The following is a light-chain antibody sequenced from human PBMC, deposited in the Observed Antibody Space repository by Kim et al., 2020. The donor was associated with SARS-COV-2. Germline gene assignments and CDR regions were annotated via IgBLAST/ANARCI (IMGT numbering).Light chain of an antibody. J-gene: IGKJ4*01. CDR2: DAS. CDR1: QSASSY. Sequence: EIVLTQSPATLSLSPGERATLSCRASQSASSYLAWYQQKPGQAPRLLIYDASNRATGIPARFSGSGSGTDFTLTISSLEPEDFAVYYCQQRSNWHLTFGRGTKVDI. V-gene: IGKV3-11*01. CDR3: QQRSNWHLT.